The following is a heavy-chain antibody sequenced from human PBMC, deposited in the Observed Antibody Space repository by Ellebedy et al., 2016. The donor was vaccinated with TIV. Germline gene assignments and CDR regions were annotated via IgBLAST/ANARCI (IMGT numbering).Heavy chain of an antibody. Sequence: GGSLRLXXTASGFTFGDYAMSWFRQAPGKGLEWVGFIRSKAYGGTTEYAASVKGRFTISRDDSKSIAYLQMNSLKTEDTAVYYCTRDIACSTSCYSDEGYYFDYWGQGTLVTVSS. CDR1: GFTFGDYA. D-gene: IGHD2-2*01. V-gene: IGHV3-49*03. CDR3: TRDIACSTSCYSDEGYYFDY. J-gene: IGHJ4*02. CDR2: IRSKAYGGTT.